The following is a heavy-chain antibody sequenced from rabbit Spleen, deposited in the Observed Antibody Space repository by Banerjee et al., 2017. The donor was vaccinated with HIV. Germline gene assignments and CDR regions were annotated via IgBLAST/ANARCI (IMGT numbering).Heavy chain of an antibody. J-gene: IGHJ4*01. CDR2: IYPWNGGRI. CDR3: ARDQDGGGSYNSAYFDL. CDR1: GFSFSSGYY. V-gene: IGHV1S45*01. Sequence: QEQLVESGGGLVQPEGSLTLTCTASGFSFSSGYYMCWVRQAPGKGLELIACIYPWNGGRIYYASWAKGRFTISKTSSTTVTLQMTSLTAADTATYFCARDQDGGGSYNSAYFDLWGQGTLVTVS. D-gene: IGHD8-1*01.